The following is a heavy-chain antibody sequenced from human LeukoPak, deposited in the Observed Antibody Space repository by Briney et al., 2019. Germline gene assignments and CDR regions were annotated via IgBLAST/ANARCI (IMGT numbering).Heavy chain of an antibody. V-gene: IGHV3-7*05. CDR1: GFTFSNYW. CDR3: VRGSSGTAVRGVSWAWFDP. J-gene: IGHJ5*02. D-gene: IGHD3-10*01. CDR2: IKQDGGGK. Sequence: GGSLRLSCVASGFTFSNYWMSWVRQAPGKGLEWVANIKQDGGGKYFVDSVKGRFTISRDNVKNSLYLQMNSLRAEDTAVYYCVRGSSGTAVRGVSWAWFDPWGQGTLVTVSS.